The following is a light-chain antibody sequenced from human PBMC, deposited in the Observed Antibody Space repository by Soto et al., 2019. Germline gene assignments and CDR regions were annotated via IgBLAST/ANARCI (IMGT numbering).Light chain of an antibody. CDR3: QQRSNWPPIT. V-gene: IGKV3-11*01. Sequence: EIVLTQSPSTLSLSPGERVTLSGRASQSVSSYLAWYQQKPGQAPRLLIYDASNRATGIPARFSGSGSGTDFTLTISSLQPEDFAVYYCQQRSNWPPITFGQGTRLEIK. CDR2: DAS. J-gene: IGKJ5*01. CDR1: QSVSSY.